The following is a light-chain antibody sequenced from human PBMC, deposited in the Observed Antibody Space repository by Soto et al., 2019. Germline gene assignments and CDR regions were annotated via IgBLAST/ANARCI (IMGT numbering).Light chain of an antibody. CDR2: GVS. CDR3: QQYGSSPWT. Sequence: EIVLTQSPGTLSLSPGERATLSCRASQSVSSSYLAWYQQKPGQAPRLLIYGVSSRATGIPDRFSGSGSGTDFTLTISRLETEDFAVYYCQQYGSSPWTFGQGTNVEIK. V-gene: IGKV3-20*01. CDR1: QSVSSSY. J-gene: IGKJ1*01.